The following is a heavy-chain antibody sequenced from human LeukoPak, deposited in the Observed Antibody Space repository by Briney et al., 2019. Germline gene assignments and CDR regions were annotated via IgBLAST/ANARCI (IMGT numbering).Heavy chain of an antibody. Sequence: ASVKVSCKASGGTFSSYAISWVRQAPGQGLEWMGWISAYNGNTNYAQKLQGRVTMTTDTSTSTAYMELRSLRSDDTAVYYCARVGGSPYYYYGMDVWGQGTTVTVSS. CDR2: ISAYNGNT. CDR1: GGTFSSYA. CDR3: ARVGGSPYYYYGMDV. J-gene: IGHJ6*02. V-gene: IGHV1-18*01. D-gene: IGHD6-13*01.